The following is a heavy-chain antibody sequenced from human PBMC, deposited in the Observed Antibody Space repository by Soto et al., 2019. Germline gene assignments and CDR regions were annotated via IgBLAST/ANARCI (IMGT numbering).Heavy chain of an antibody. D-gene: IGHD4-4*01. V-gene: IGHV4-30-4*02. CDR1: GGSISSGDYY. CDR2: MFYTGTT. CDR3: ARDGDGRMTTNPYYYNGMDV. Sequence: SETLSLTCSVSGGSISSGDYYWSWIRQPPGKGLEWIGYMFYTGTTYYNPSLKSRITISIDTSNYQFSLKLRSVTAADTAVYYCARDGDGRMTTNPYYYNGMDVWGPGTTVTVSS. J-gene: IGHJ6*02.